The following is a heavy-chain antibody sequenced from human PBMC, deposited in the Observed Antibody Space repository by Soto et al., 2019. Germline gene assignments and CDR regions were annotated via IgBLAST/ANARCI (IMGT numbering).Heavy chain of an antibody. CDR1: GFTFSSYA. D-gene: IGHD6-13*01. V-gene: IGHV3-23*01. J-gene: IGHJ3*02. CDR2: ISGSGGST. Sequence: GGSLRLSCAASGFTFSSYAMSWVRQAPGKGLEWVSAISGSGGSTYYADSVKGRFTISRDNSKNTQYLQMNSLRAEDRAVEYCAIDKGATAGDAGRDVRDAFDIWGQGTMVTVSS. CDR3: AIDKGATAGDAGRDVRDAFDI.